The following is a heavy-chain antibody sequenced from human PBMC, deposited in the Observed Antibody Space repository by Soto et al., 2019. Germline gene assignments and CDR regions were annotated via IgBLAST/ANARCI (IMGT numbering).Heavy chain of an antibody. CDR1: GFTFSTYA. CDR3: AKALRSQQPDAFDI. Sequence: PGGSLRLSCAASGFTFSTYAMAWIRQAPGKGLEWVSGISNNGGRTYYAASVKGRFTISRDNSKNTLYLQMNSLSPEDTAVYYCAKALRSQQPDAFDIWGQGTMVTVSS. J-gene: IGHJ3*02. V-gene: IGHV3-23*01. CDR2: ISNNGGRT. D-gene: IGHD6-13*01.